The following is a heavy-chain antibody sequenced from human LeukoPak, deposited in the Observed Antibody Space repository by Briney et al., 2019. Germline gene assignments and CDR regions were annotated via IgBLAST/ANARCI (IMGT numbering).Heavy chain of an antibody. J-gene: IGHJ4*02. Sequence: PGGSLRLSCAASGFTVSSNYMSWVRQAPGKGLEWVSVIYSGGTTYYADSVKGRFTISRDNSKNTLHLQMNSLRAKDTAVYYCARDQYSYAHAAHWGQGTLVTVSS. D-gene: IGHD5-18*01. V-gene: IGHV3-66*01. CDR1: GFTVSSNY. CDR3: ARDQYSYAHAAH. CDR2: IYSGGTT.